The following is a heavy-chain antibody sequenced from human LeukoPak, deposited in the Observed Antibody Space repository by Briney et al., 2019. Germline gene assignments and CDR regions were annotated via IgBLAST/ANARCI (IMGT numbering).Heavy chain of an antibody. CDR3: ARDKYNSLWYQGYYYCMDV. CDR2: VYSSGST. CDR1: GGSIGSFYY. J-gene: IGHJ6*03. V-gene: IGHV4-4*07. D-gene: IGHD2/OR15-2a*01. Sequence: SETLSLTCNVSGGSIGSFYYWSWIRQPAGKGLEWIGRVYSSGSTNYNPSLKSRVTMSVDMSKNQFSLKLSSVTAADTAVYYCARDKYNSLWYQGYYYCMDVWGKGTTVTVSS.